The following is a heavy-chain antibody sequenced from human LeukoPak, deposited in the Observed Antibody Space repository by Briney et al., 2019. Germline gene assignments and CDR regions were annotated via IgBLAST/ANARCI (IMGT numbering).Heavy chain of an antibody. CDR1: GFTFSDYY. CDR3: AKGLSDGDFDY. V-gene: IGHV3-23*01. D-gene: IGHD4-17*01. J-gene: IGHJ4*02. Sequence: GSLRLSCAAFGFTFSDYYMSWIRQAPGKGLEWVSAISGSGGSTYYADSVKGRFTISRDNSKNTLYLQMNSLRAEDTAVYYCAKGLSDGDFDYWGQGTLVTVSS. CDR2: ISGSGGST.